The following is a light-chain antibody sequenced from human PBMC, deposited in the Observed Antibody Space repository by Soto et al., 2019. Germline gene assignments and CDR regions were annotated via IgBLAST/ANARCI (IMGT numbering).Light chain of an antibody. V-gene: IGLV2-14*01. CDR3: SLYTSISTLHV. CDR1: SSDVVGYNY. Sequence: QSALTQPASVSGSPGQSITIYCTGTSSDVVGYNYVSWYQQHPGKAPKLMIFDVSNRPSGVSNRFSGSKSGNTASLTISGLQAEDEADYYCSLYTSISTLHVFGTGTKLTVL. CDR2: DVS. J-gene: IGLJ1*01.